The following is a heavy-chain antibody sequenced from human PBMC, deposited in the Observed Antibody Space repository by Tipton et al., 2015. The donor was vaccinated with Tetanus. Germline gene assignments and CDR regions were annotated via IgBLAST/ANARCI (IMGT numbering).Heavy chain of an antibody. CDR1: GYNFKLYW. Sequence: QLVQSGAEVKKPGESLKISCQGSGYNFKLYWIAWVRQMPGKGLEYMGIIYPGDSDTTYSPSFQGQVTISADRSISTAYLQWSSLKASDTAVFFCARRLGPYTGDQIWHFDLWGRGTLVTVSS. D-gene: IGHD7-27*01. J-gene: IGHJ2*01. V-gene: IGHV5-51*01. CDR3: ARRLGPYTGDQIWHFDL. CDR2: IYPGDSDT.